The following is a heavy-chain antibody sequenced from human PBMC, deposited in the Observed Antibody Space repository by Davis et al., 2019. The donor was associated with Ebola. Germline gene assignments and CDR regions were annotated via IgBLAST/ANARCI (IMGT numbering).Heavy chain of an antibody. CDR1: GYTFTGYY. V-gene: IGHV1-46*01. D-gene: IGHD3-22*01. J-gene: IGHJ6*02. Sequence: AASVKVSCKASGYTFTGYYMHWVRQAPGQGLEWMGIINPSGGSTSYAQKFQGRVTMTRDTSTSTVYMELSSLRSEDTAVYYCARGPYYYDSSGYGFYYYYGMDVWGQGTTVTVSS. CDR2: INPSGGST. CDR3: ARGPYYYDSSGYGFYYYYGMDV.